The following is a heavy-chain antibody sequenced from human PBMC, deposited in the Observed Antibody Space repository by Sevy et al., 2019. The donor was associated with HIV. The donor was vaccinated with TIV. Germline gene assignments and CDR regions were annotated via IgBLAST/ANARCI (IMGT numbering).Heavy chain of an antibody. V-gene: IGHV3-9*01. CDR3: VKEKFRKWYSGSPGGLDI. Sequence: GGSLRLSCVASGFTFDDYGIHWVRQPPGKGLEWVSGISWNGGAIGYADSVKGRFTISRDNAKNSLFLQMNSLSADDTALYSCVKEKFRKWYSGSPGGLDIWGQGTMVTVSS. D-gene: IGHD1-26*01. J-gene: IGHJ3*02. CDR2: ISWNGGAI. CDR1: GFTFDDYG.